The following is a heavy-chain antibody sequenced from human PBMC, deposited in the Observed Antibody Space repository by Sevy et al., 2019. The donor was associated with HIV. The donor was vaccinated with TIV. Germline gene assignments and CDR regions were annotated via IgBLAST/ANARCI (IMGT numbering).Heavy chain of an antibody. J-gene: IGHJ4*02. CDR2: IYFSGSA. D-gene: IGHD2-8*01. CDR3: ARHRGYCTNGVCYTGFDY. CDR1: GGSISSSGYA. Sequence: SETLSLTCTVSGGSISSSGYAWGWVRQPRGKGLEWIGSIYFSGSAYQNPSLKSRVTIAVDTSKNEFSLKLSSVTAADTAVYYCARHRGYCTNGVCYTGFDYWGQGTLVTVSS. V-gene: IGHV4-39*01.